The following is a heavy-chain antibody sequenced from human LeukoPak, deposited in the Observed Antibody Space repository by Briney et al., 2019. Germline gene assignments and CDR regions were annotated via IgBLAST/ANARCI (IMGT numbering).Heavy chain of an antibody. CDR2: INAGNGNT. J-gene: IGHJ4*02. Sequence: ASVTVSCTASGYTFTSYAMHWVRQAPGQRLEWMGWINAGNGNTKYSQKFQGRVTITRDTSASTAYMELSSLRSEDTAVYYCARAGEAYSSSWYDQVTDYRGQGTLVTVSS. CDR3: ARAGEAYSSSWYDQVTDY. D-gene: IGHD6-13*01. CDR1: GYTFTSYA. V-gene: IGHV1-3*01.